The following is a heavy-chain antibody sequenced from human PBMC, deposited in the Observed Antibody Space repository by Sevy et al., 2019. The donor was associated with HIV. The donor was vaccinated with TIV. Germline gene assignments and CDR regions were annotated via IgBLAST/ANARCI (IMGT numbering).Heavy chain of an antibody. CDR2: ISSSSSYI. CDR1: GFTLSTYS. Sequence: VGSLRLSCAASGFTLSTYSMNWVHQAPGKGLEWVSSISSSSSYIYYADSVKGRFTISRDNAKNSLYLQMNSLRAEDMAVYYCVRDGGCTSTSCLLYFDYWGQGTLVTVSS. J-gene: IGHJ4*02. V-gene: IGHV3-21*01. CDR3: VRDGGCTSTSCLLYFDY. D-gene: IGHD2-2*01.